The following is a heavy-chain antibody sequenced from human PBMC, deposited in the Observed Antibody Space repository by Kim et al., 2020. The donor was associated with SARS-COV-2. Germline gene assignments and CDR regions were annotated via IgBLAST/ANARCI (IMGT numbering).Heavy chain of an antibody. V-gene: IGHV6-1*01. CDR2: KWYN. CDR3: ARGDSFDP. Sequence: KWYNDYAVSGKSRITINPDTSKNQFSLHRNSLTPEDTAVYYCARGDSFDPWGQGTLVTVSS. J-gene: IGHJ5*02. D-gene: IGHD3-3*01.